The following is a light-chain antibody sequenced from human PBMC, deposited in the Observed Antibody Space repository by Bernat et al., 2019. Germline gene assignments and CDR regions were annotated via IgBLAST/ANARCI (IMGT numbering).Light chain of an antibody. CDR2: SNN. CDR3: ASWDSSLKGYV. V-gene: IGLV1-44*01. J-gene: IGLJ1*01. CDR1: SSNIGSDT. Sequence: QFVLTQPPSVSATPGQRVIISCSGSSSNIGSDTVNWYQQVPGTAPKLLVYSNNRRPSGVPDRFSGSKSGTSASLAIGGLQSEDEADYYCASWDSSLKGYVFGTGTKVTV.